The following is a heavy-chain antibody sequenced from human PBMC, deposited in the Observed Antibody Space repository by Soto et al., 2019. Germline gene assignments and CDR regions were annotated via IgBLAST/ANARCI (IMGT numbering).Heavy chain of an antibody. CDR3: ARVDGYGYFDY. CDR1: GGSISSYY. Sequence: PSETLSLTCTVSGGSISSYYWGWIRQPPGKGLEWIGYIYDSGSTDYNPSLKSRVTISVDTSKNQFSLNLSSVSAADTAVYYCARVDGYGYFDYWGQGTLVTVSS. V-gene: IGHV4-59*01. J-gene: IGHJ4*02. D-gene: IGHD5-18*01. CDR2: IYDSGST.